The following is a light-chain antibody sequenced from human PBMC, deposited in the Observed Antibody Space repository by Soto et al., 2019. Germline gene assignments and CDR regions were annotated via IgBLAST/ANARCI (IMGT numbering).Light chain of an antibody. CDR3: AAWDDSLSGWV. Sequence: QLVLTQPPSASGTPGQRVTISCSGSSSNIGSNYVYWYQQLPGTAPKLLIYSNNQRPSGVPDRFSGSKSGTSASLAISGLRSEDDADYCCAAWDDSLSGWVFGGGTKLTVL. CDR2: SNN. J-gene: IGLJ3*02. CDR1: SSNIGSNY. V-gene: IGLV1-47*02.